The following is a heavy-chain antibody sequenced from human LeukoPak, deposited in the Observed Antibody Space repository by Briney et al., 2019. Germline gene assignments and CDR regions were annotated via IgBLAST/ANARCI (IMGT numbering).Heavy chain of an antibody. Sequence: SETLSLTCAVYGGSFSGYYWSWIRQPPGKGLEWIGEINHSGSTNYNPSLKSRVTISVDTSKNQFSLKLSSVTAADTAVYYCASSTRLLWFGELFEGRSGYFDYWGQGTLVTVSS. CDR1: GGSFSGYY. CDR2: INHSGST. D-gene: IGHD3-10*01. J-gene: IGHJ4*02. CDR3: ASSTRLLWFGELFEGRSGYFDY. V-gene: IGHV4-34*01.